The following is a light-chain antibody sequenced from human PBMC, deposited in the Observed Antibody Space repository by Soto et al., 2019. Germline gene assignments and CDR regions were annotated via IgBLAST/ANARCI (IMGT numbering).Light chain of an antibody. CDR1: QTISSW. J-gene: IGKJ1*01. Sequence: DIQMTQSPSTLSGSVGDRVTITCRASQTISSWLAWYQQKPGKAPKLLIYKESTLKSGIQSRFSGSGSGTEFTLTIRSLQPDAFATYYSQHYNNYSAAFGQGTKVEHK. CDR3: QHYNNYSAA. CDR2: KES. V-gene: IGKV1-5*03.